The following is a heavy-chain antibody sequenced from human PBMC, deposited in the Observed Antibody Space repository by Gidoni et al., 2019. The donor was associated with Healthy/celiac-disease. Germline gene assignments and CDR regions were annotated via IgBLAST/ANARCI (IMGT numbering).Heavy chain of an antibody. J-gene: IGHJ4*02. D-gene: IGHD3-16*01. CDR2: IYSGGST. Sequence: EVQLVESGGGLVQPGGSLRLAGAAAGFTVSSHYMSWVRQAPGKGLEWVSVIYSGGSTYYADAVKGRFTISRDNSKNTLYLQMNSLRAEDTAVYYCAREYYPDWGQGTLVTVSS. CDR3: AREYYPD. V-gene: IGHV3-66*01. CDR1: GFTVSSHY.